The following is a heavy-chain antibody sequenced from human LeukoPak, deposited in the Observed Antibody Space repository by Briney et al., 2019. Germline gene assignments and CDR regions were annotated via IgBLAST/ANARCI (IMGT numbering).Heavy chain of an antibody. V-gene: IGHV3-21*01. CDR2: ISSSSSYI. J-gene: IGHJ3*02. D-gene: IGHD6-6*01. CDR3: ARDGRYSSSLAFDI. Sequence: PGGSLRLSCAASGFTLSNFAMTWVRQAPGKGLEWVSSISSSSSYIYYADSVKGRFTISRDNAKNSLYLQMNSLRAEDTAVYYCARDGRYSSSLAFDIWGQGTMVTVSS. CDR1: GFTLSNFA.